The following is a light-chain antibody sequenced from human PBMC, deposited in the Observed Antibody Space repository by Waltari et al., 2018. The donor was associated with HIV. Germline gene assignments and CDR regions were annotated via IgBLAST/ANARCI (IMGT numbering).Light chain of an antibody. V-gene: IGLV2-14*03. CDR2: DVT. J-gene: IGLJ1*01. Sequence: QSALTQPASVSGSPGQSITISCTGTSSDVGGFTKVSWYQHLPGKAPKLMIYDVTQRPSGVSSRFSGSKSGNTASLTISGLQAEDEADYFCCSYTTDVTLVFGTGTKVTVL. CDR1: SSDVGGFTK. CDR3: CSYTTDVTLV.